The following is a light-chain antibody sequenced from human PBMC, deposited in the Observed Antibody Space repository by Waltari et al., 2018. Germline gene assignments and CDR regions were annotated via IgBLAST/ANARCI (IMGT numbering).Light chain of an antibody. CDR1: NSDIGTYNY. J-gene: IGLJ2*01. V-gene: IGLV2-8*01. Sequence: QSALTQPPSASGSPGQSVTISCSGTNSDIGTYNYVSWFQQHTGRAPKLLIYEVNKRPSGVPDRFSGSKSDNRASLTVSGLQADDEAVYHCSSYAGSNTLVFGGGTRLTVL. CDR3: SSYAGSNTLV. CDR2: EVN.